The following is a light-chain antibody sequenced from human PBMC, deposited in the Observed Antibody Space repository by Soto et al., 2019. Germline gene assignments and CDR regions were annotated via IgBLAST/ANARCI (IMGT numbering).Light chain of an antibody. J-gene: IGKJ1*01. V-gene: IGKV1-12*01. Sequence: IHMTQGPSSLSSSVVYRFTITCRASQFISSWLAWYQQKPGKAPKLLIYAASSLPSGVPSRFSGSGSGTDFTLTISSMQPEDFATYYCQQDNSFPRTFGQGTKVDI. CDR3: QQDNSFPRT. CDR1: QFISSW. CDR2: AAS.